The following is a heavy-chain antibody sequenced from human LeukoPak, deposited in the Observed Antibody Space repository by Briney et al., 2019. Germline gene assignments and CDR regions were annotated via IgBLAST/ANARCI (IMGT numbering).Heavy chain of an antibody. CDR1: GFSLSDYW. J-gene: IGHJ4*02. D-gene: IGHD2-2*01. V-gene: IGHV3-7*01. Sequence: GGSLRLSCAASGFSLSDYWMNWVRQAPGKGLEWVANINLGGSASLYVDSVKGRFTISRDNAKNSLYLQMNSLRAEDTAVYYCARGRYCSSTSCSAHFDYWGQGTLVTVSS. CDR3: ARGRYCSSTSCSAHFDY. CDR2: INLGGSAS.